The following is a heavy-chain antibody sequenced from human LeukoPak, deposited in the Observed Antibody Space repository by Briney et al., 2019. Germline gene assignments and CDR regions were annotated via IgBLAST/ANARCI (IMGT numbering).Heavy chain of an antibody. CDR3: ARGGNFSWFDP. CDR1: GGSISSYY. Sequence: SETLSLTCTVSGGSISSYYWSWLRQPPGKGLEWIGYIYYSGSTNYNPSLKSRVTISIDTSKNQFSLKLISVTAADTAVYYCARGGNFSWFDPWRQGTLVTVSS. J-gene: IGHJ5*02. CDR2: IYYSGST. D-gene: IGHD4-23*01. V-gene: IGHV4-59*01.